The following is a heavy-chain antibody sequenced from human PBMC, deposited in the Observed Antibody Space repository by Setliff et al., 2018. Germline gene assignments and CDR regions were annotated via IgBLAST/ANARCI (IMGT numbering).Heavy chain of an antibody. CDR2: ISAYNGNT. J-gene: IGHJ4*02. Sequence: ASVKVSCKASGYAFTTYGLSWVRQAPGQGLQWMGWISAYNGNTNYAQKLQGRVTMTTDTSTSTAYMELRSLRSDDTAVYYCARDLSSRVAVAGTVDYWGQGTLVTVSS. CDR1: GYAFTTYG. CDR3: ARDLSSRVAVAGTVDY. V-gene: IGHV1-18*04. D-gene: IGHD6-19*01.